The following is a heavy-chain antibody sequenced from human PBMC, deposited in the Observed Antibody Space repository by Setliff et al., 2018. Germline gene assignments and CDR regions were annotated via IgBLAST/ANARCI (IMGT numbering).Heavy chain of an antibody. CDR1: GGSISSGSYY. CDR2: IYYSGST. D-gene: IGHD3-16*01. J-gene: IGHJ4*02. CDR3: ARLRGAFDY. V-gene: IGHV4-61*10. Sequence: ETLSLTCTVSGGSISSGSYYWSWIRQPAGKGLEWIGYIYYSGSTNYNPSLKSRVTISVDTSKNQFSLRLNSATAADTAVYYCARLRGAFDYWGQGTLVTVSS.